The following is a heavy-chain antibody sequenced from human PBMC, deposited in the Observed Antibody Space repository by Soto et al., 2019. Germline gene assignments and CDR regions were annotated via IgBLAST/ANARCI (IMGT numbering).Heavy chain of an antibody. J-gene: IGHJ6*02. CDR3: ARSGITGTTTPHYYYGMDV. Sequence: DSLKISCKGSGYSFTSYWISWVRQMPGEGLEWMGRIDPSDSYTNYSPSFQGHVTISADKSISTAYLQWSSLKASDTAMYYCARSGITGTTTPHYYYGMDVWGQGTTVTVSS. CDR2: IDPSDSYT. V-gene: IGHV5-10-1*01. D-gene: IGHD1-20*01. CDR1: GYSFTSYW.